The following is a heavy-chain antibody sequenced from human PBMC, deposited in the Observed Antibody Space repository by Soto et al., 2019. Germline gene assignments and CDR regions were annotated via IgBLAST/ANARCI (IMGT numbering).Heavy chain of an antibody. CDR3: ARALILTGYYIHDAFDI. D-gene: IGHD3-9*01. V-gene: IGHV4-59*01. CDR2: ISYSGST. CDR1: GGSFSSSY. J-gene: IGHJ3*02. Sequence: SETLSLTCTVSGGSFSSSYWSWIGQRPGKGLEWIGYISYSGSTNYNPSLKSRVTISVDTSKNQFSLKLSSVTAADTAVYYCARALILTGYYIHDAFDIWGQGTMVTVSS.